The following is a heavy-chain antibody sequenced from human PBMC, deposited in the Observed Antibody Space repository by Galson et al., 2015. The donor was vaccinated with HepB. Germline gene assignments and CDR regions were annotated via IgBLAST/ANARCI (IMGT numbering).Heavy chain of an antibody. D-gene: IGHD5-24*01. Sequence: SLRLSCAASGFSISGYSMNWVRQAPGKGLEWLSYISGHRNTIYYTDAVKGRFTISGDNAKNSLFLQMNSLRVEDTAVYYCARERVMGWLQKSLGNLDPWGQGTLVTVSS. V-gene: IGHV3-48*04. CDR3: ARERVMGWLQKSLGNLDP. J-gene: IGHJ5*02. CDR1: GFSISGYS. CDR2: ISGHRNTI.